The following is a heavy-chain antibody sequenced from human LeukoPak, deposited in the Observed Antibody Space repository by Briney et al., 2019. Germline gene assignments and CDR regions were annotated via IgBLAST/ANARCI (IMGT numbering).Heavy chain of an antibody. CDR3: ARDLWFGELLSGLFY. Sequence: ASVKVSCKASGYTCTSYAMHWVRQAPGQRLEWMGWINAGNGNTKYSQKFQGRVTITRDTSASTAYMELSSLRSEDTAVYYCARDLWFGELLSGLFYWGQGTLVTVSS. CDR1: GYTCTSYA. CDR2: INAGNGNT. D-gene: IGHD3-10*01. J-gene: IGHJ4*02. V-gene: IGHV1-3*01.